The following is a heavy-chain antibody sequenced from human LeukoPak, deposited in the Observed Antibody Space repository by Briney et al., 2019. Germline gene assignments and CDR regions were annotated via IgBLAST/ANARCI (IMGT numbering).Heavy chain of an antibody. CDR1: GYAFTSYD. CDR3: ARGHTMVRGIDYLGIPSYYYGMDV. V-gene: IGHV1-8*01. CDR2: MNPNSGNT. D-gene: IGHD3-10*01. Sequence: ASVKVSCKASGYAFTSYDINWVRQATGQGLEWMGWMNPNSGNTGYAQKFQGRVTMTRNTSISTAYMELSSLRSEDTAVYYCARGHTMVRGIDYLGIPSYYYGMDVWGQGTTVTVSS. J-gene: IGHJ6*02.